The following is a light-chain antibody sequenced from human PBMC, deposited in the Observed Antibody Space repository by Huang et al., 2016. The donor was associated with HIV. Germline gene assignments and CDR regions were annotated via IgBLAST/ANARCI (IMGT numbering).Light chain of an antibody. CDR1: QGISNF. V-gene: IGKV1-27*01. CDR2: AAS. CDR3: QNYNSAPRIT. J-gene: IGKJ3*01. Sequence: DFQMTQSPSSLSASVGDRVTITCRASQGISNFLAWYQQKPGKVPKLLIHAASTLQSGVPSLFSGSGSGTDFTLTISSLQPEDVATYYCQNYNSAPRITFGPGTKVDIK.